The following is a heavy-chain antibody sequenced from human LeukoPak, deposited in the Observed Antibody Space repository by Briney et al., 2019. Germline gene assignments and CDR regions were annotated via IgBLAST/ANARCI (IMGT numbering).Heavy chain of an antibody. J-gene: IGHJ4*02. CDR2: FYYSGST. V-gene: IGHV4-39*01. CDR1: GGSISSSSYY. CDR3: ARQKSTGYTDY. D-gene: IGHD3-22*01. Sequence: PSETLSLTCTVSGGSISSSSYYWGWIRQPPGKGLEWIGSFYYSGSTYYNPSLKSRVTISVDTSKNQFSLKLSSVTAADTAVYYCARQKSTGYTDYWGQGTLVTVSS.